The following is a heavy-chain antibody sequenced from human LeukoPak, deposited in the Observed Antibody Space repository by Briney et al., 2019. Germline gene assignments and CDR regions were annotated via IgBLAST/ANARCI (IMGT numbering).Heavy chain of an antibody. CDR1: GGSISSGGYY. Sequence: SETLSLTCTVSGGSISSGGYYWSWIRQHPGKGLEWIGYIYYSGSTYYNPSLKSRVTISVDTSKNQFSLKLSSVTAADTAVYYCARDQAELVAGGPLHWFDPWGQGTLVTVSS. CDR3: ARDQAELVAGGPLHWFDP. V-gene: IGHV4-31*03. J-gene: IGHJ5*02. D-gene: IGHD2-15*01. CDR2: IYYSGST.